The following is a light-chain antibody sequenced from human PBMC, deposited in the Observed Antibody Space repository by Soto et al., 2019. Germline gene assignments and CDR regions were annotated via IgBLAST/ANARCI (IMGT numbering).Light chain of an antibody. CDR1: QSVSSN. Sequence: EIVLTQSPATLSVSPGERATLSCRASQSVSSNLAWYQQKPGQAPRLLIYGAFKRATGIPDRFGGSGSGTDFTLTISRMEPEDFAVYCCQQYGSSPRTFGQGTKVDIK. J-gene: IGKJ1*01. V-gene: IGKV3-20*01. CDR2: GAF. CDR3: QQYGSSPRT.